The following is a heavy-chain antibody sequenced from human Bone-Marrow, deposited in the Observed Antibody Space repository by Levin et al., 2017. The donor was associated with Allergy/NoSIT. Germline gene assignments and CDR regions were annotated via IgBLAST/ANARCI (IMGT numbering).Heavy chain of an antibody. CDR2: MYPGDSEP. Sequence: KVSCEGSGYNFNSYWIGWVRQKPGKGLEWVAFMYPGDSEPKYSPSFQGRVTISADKSTRTAYMQWSSLKASDTAMYYCATYGSGSYFDYYFDHWGQGPLVTVSS. CDR1: GYNFNSYW. D-gene: IGHD3-10*01. CDR3: ATYGSGSYFDYYFDH. V-gene: IGHV5-51*01. J-gene: IGHJ4*02.